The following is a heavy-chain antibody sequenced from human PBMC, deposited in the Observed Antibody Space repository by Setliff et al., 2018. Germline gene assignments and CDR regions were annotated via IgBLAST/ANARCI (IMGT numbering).Heavy chain of an antibody. CDR1: GGTFKNHA. CDR2: IIPIFGTP. CDR3: ARDGAYCSGGSCYSFDY. D-gene: IGHD2-15*01. Sequence: ASVKVSCKTSGGTFKNHAISWVRQAPGQGLEWMGAIIPIFGTPNYAQKFQDRVTITAGVSTSTAYMELSSLRSDDTAVYYCARDGAYCSGGSCYSFDYWGQGTPVTVSS. V-gene: IGHV1-69*13. J-gene: IGHJ4*02.